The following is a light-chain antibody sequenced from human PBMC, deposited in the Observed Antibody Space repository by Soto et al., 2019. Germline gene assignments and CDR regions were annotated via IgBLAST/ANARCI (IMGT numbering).Light chain of an antibody. Sequence: EIVLTQSPATLSLSPGERATLSCSASQSVSGYLAWYQQKPGQAPRLPMYDASHRATGIPARFSGSGSGTDFTLTISSLEHEDFAGYYCQQRSNWPSTFGGGTNVQIK. J-gene: IGKJ4*01. CDR2: DAS. V-gene: IGKV3-11*01. CDR3: QQRSNWPST. CDR1: QSVSGY.